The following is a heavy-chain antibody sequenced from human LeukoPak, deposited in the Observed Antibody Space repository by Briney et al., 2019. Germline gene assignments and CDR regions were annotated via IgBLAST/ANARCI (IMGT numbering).Heavy chain of an antibody. CDR1: GYTFAGYY. V-gene: IGHV1-46*03. J-gene: IGHJ4*02. CDR2: INSGGGST. Sequence: ASVKVSCKASGYTFAGYYIHWVRQAPGQGLEWLGIINSGGGSTNYAQSFQGRVTLTRDTSTNTVYMELSSLRSEDTAVYYCARVYYCTSTSCYGPQYYFDLWGQGTLVTVSS. CDR3: ARVYYCTSTSCYGPQYYFDL. D-gene: IGHD2-2*01.